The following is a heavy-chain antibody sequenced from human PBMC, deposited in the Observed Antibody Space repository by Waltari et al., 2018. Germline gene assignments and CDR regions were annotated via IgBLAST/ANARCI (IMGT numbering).Heavy chain of an antibody. CDR1: GFTFSSYA. CDR3: AKDLQQLVRGSLGDY. CDR2: ISGSGGST. V-gene: IGHV3-23*01. D-gene: IGHD6-13*01. J-gene: IGHJ4*02. Sequence: EVQLLESGGGLVQPGGSLRLSCAASGFTFSSYAMRWVRQAPGKGLEWVSAISGSGGSTYYADSVKGRFTISRDNSKNTLYLQMNSLRAEDTAVYYCAKDLQQLVRGSLGDYWGQGTLVTVSS.